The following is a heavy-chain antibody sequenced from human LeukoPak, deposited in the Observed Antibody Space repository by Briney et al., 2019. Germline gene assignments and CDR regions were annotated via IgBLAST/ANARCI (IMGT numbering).Heavy chain of an antibody. J-gene: IGHJ4*02. CDR3: ARASGYAEVEY. CDR2: IYYSGST. Sequence: PSETLSLTCTVSSASITSYYWSWIRQPPGKGLEWIGQIYYSGSTNYNPSLKSRVTISIDTSENQVSLKLSSVTAADTAVYYCARASGYAEVEYWGQGTLVTVSS. CDR1: SASITSYY. V-gene: IGHV4-59*08. D-gene: IGHD5-12*01.